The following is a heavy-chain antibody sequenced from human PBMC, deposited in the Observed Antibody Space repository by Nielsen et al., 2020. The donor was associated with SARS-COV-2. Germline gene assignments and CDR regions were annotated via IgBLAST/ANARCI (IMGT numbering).Heavy chain of an antibody. Sequence: GGSLRLSCAASGFTFSDSAIHWVRQASGKGLEWVGRLRSKANSYATAYAASVRGRFTFSRDDSKNTAYLQMNSLKTEDTAVYYCTRHGDYNANFPFDSWGQGTLVTVSS. CDR3: TRHGDYNANFPFDS. CDR1: GFTFSDSA. V-gene: IGHV3-73*01. J-gene: IGHJ4*02. D-gene: IGHD4/OR15-4a*01. CDR2: LRSKANSYAT.